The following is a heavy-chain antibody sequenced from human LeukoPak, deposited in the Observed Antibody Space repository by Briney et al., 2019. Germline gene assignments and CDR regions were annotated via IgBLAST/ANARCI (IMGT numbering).Heavy chain of an antibody. CDR1: GGSISSYY. Sequence: SSETLSLTCTVSGGSISSYYWSWVRQPPGKGLEWIGYIYYSGSTNYNPSLKSRVTISVDTSKNQFSLKLSSVAAADTAVYYCARSGTVTTFDYWGQGTLVTVSS. J-gene: IGHJ4*02. D-gene: IGHD4-17*01. CDR2: IYYSGST. CDR3: ARSGTVTTFDY. V-gene: IGHV4-59*01.